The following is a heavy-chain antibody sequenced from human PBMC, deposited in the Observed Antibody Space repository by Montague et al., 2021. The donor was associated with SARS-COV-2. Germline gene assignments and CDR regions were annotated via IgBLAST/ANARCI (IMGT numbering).Heavy chain of an antibody. CDR2: ILWDDEK. CDR3: AHQYYDYVWGSYRPDYFDY. D-gene: IGHD3-16*02. J-gene: IGHJ4*02. Sequence: PALVKPTQTLTLTCSFSGFSLSTGGVGVDWIRQSPGKGLEWLGVILWDDEKRYNPTLKTRLTISKGTSQNQVVITLTDMGPADTATYFCAHQYYDYVWGSYRPDYFDYWGQGTLVTVSS. CDR1: GFSLSTGGVG. V-gene: IGHV2-5*02.